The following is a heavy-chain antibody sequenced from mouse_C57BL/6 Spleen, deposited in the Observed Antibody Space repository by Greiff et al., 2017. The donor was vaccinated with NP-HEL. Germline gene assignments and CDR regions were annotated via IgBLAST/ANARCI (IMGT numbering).Heavy chain of an antibody. CDR1: GFNIKDYY. CDR2: IDPEDGDT. V-gene: IGHV14-1*01. D-gene: IGHD2-5*01. CDR3: TTRSNLYWYFDV. Sequence: VQLQQSGAELVRPGASVKLSCTASGFNIKDYYMHWVKQRPEQGLEWIGRIDPEDGDTESAPKFQGKATMTADTSSNTAYLQLSSLTSEDTAVYYCTTRSNLYWYFDVWGTGTTVTVSS. J-gene: IGHJ1*03.